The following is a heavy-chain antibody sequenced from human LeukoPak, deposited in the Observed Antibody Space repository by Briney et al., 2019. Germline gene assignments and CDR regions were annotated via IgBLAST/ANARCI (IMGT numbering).Heavy chain of an antibody. V-gene: IGHV3-11*04. Sequence: KPGGSLRFSCAASGFTFSDYYMSWIRQAPGKGLEWVSYISSSGSTIYYADSVKGRFTISRDNAKNSLYLQMNSLRAEDTAVYYCARDLRYYDFWSGYYRSRDAFDIWGQGTMVTVSS. D-gene: IGHD3-3*01. J-gene: IGHJ3*02. CDR1: GFTFSDYY. CDR3: ARDLRYYDFWSGYYRSRDAFDI. CDR2: ISSSGSTI.